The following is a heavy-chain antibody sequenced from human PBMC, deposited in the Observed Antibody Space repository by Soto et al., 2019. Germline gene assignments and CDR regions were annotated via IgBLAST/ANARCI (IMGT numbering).Heavy chain of an antibody. CDR2: VYPGDSDT. V-gene: IGHV5-51*01. D-gene: IGHD3-16*01. CDR3: ARRGKAFDI. J-gene: IGHJ3*02. Sequence: SLKISCKAFGYNFSTYWIGWVRQMPGKGLEWMGIVYPGDSDTRYSPSLQGQVTLSADKSISTAYLQWSSLKASDTAMYYCARRGKAFDIWGQGTMVTVS. CDR1: GYNFSTYW.